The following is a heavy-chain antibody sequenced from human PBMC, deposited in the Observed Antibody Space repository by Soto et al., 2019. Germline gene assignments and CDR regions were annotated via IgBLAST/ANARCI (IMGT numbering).Heavy chain of an antibody. D-gene: IGHD2-15*01. V-gene: IGHV3-23*01. Sequence: EVQLLESGGGLVQPGGSLRLSCAASGFSFSSYAMNWVRQAPGKGLEWVSAISGSGDNTKFADSVQGRFTISRDNSMNTLYLQMDSLKAEDTAVYYCAKGSTRGYASTWRRSHLDFWGRGTLVTASS. CDR2: ISGSGDNT. CDR3: AKGSTRGYASTWRRSHLDF. J-gene: IGHJ4*02. CDR1: GFSFSSYA.